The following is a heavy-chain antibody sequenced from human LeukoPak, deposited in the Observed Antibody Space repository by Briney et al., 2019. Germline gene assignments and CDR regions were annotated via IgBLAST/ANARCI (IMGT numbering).Heavy chain of an antibody. Sequence: GESLKISCKGSGYSFTSYWIGWVRQMPGKGLEWMGIIYPGDSDTRYSPSFQGQVTISADKSISTAYLQWSSLKASDTALYYWARHGNSTSWDYYYYGMDVWGQGTTVTVSS. CDR3: ARHGNSTSWDYYYYGMDV. D-gene: IGHD2-2*01. V-gene: IGHV5-51*01. CDR2: IYPGDSDT. CDR1: GYSFTSYW. J-gene: IGHJ6*02.